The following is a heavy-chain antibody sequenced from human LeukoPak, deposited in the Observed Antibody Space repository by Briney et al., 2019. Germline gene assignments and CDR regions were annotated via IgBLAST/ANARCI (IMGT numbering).Heavy chain of an antibody. Sequence: ASVKVSCKASGGTFSSYAISWVRQAPGQGLEWMGRIIPILGIANYAQKFQGRVTITADKSTSTAYMELSSLRSEDTAVYYCASRRVGMATWGYFDYWGQGTLVTVSS. CDR1: GGTFSSYA. D-gene: IGHD5-24*01. V-gene: IGHV1-69*04. J-gene: IGHJ4*02. CDR2: IIPILGIA. CDR3: ASRRVGMATWGYFDY.